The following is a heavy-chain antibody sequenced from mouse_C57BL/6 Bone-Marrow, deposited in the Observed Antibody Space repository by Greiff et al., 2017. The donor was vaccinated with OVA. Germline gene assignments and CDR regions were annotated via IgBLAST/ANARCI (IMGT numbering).Heavy chain of an antibody. CDR2: IDPSDSYT. D-gene: IGHD2-14*01. CDR3: ARPWYVAWFAY. CDR1: GYTFTSYW. V-gene: IGHV1-50*01. Sequence: QVQLQQPGAELVKPGASVKLSCKASGYTFTSYWMQWVKQRPGQGLEWIGEIDPSDSYTNYNQKFKGKATLTVDTSSSTAYMQLSSLTSEDSAVYYCARPWYVAWFAYWGQGTLVTVSA. J-gene: IGHJ3*01.